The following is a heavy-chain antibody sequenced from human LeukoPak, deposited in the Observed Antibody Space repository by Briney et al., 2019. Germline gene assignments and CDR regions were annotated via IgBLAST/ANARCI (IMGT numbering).Heavy chain of an antibody. CDR2: ISSNGIST. J-gene: IGHJ4*02. Sequence: GGSLRLSCAASGFTFSNYAIHWVRQAPGKGLEFVSSISSNGISTYYGNSVKGRFTISRDNSKNTVYLQMGSLRAEDTAVYYCARGPQVSDEGGFYFDYWGQGTLVTVSS. CDR3: ARGPQVSDEGGFYFDY. D-gene: IGHD3-10*01. CDR1: GFTFSNYA. V-gene: IGHV3-64*01.